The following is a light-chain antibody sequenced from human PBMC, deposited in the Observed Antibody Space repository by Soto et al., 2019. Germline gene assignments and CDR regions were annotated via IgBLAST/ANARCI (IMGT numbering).Light chain of an antibody. J-gene: IGKJ5*01. V-gene: IGKV3-11*01. Sequence: IVSTQSPAPLPLSRWERATLAXRASHSVSIYLSWYPQTPGKXTRIIXXDAXNRATGVPARFSGSGSGTDFTLNIISIEPEDFGVYYCQQRNDMRRGTFGQGTRLEIK. CDR3: QQRNDMRRGT. CDR2: DAX. CDR1: HSVSIY.